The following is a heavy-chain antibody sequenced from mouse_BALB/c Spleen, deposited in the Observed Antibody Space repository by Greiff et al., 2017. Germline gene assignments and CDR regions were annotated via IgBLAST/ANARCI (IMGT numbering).Heavy chain of an antibody. J-gene: IGHJ4*01. Sequence: GGGLVQPKGSLKLSCAASGFTFNTNAMNWVRQAPGKGLEWVARIRSKSNNYATYYADSVKDRFTISRDDSQSMLYLQMNNLKTEDTAMYYCVRPYGNYGDYAMDYWGQGTSVTVSS. V-gene: IGHV10S3*01. CDR3: VRPYGNYGDYAMDY. CDR1: GFTFNTNA. CDR2: IRSKSNNYAT. D-gene: IGHD2-1*01.